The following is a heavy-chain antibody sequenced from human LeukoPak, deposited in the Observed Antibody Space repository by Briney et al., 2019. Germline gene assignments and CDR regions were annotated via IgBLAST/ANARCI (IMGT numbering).Heavy chain of an antibody. CDR2: ISNSGANT. CDR1: GFTFSSSP. Sequence: GGSLRLSCAASGFTFSSSPMSWVRQAPGKGLEWVSGISNSGANTYYADAVKGRFTISRDNSKTTPYLYMNSLGVGDTAVYYCAQDRYSSPAGYWGQGTLVTVSS. D-gene: IGHD6-19*01. V-gene: IGHV3-23*01. CDR3: AQDRYSSPAGY. J-gene: IGHJ4*02.